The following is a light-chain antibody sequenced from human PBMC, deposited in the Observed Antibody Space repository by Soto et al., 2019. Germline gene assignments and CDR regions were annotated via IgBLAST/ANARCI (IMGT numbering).Light chain of an antibody. V-gene: IGKV3-20*01. CDR2: GAS. Sequence: EIVLTQSPGTLSLSPGERATLSGMASQSVSSSYLAWYQQKPGQAPSLLIYGASRRATGIPDRFSGSGSGTDFTLTISRLEPEDFAVYYCQQYATSPPRTFGQGTKVDIK. CDR3: QQYATSPPRT. CDR1: QSVSSSY. J-gene: IGKJ1*01.